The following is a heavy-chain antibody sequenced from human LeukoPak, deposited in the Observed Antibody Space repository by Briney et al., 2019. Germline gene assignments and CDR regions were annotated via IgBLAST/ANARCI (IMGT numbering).Heavy chain of an antibody. V-gene: IGHV3-21*01. Sequence: GGSLRLSCAASGFTFSSYSMNWVRQAPGKGLEWVSSISSSSSYIYYADSVKGRFTISRDNAKNSLYLQMNSLRAEDTAVYYCARDKLLWLGDKTHYYYGMDVWGQGTTVTVSS. CDR2: ISSSSSYI. CDR3: ARDKLLWLGDKTHYYYGMDV. J-gene: IGHJ6*02. CDR1: GFTFSSYS. D-gene: IGHD3-10*01.